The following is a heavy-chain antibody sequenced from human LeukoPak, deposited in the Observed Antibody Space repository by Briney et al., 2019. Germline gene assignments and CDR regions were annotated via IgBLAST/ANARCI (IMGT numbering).Heavy chain of an antibody. J-gene: IGHJ4*02. CDR2: ISSSSRYI. CDR3: ASGHSGNYYRPFDY. D-gene: IGHD1-26*01. V-gene: IGHV3-21*01. Sequence: GGSLRLSCAAYGFTFTSYTMNWVRQAPGKGLEWVSSISSSSRYIYYADSTKGRFTISRDNAKNSLYLQMNSLRAEHTAVYYCASGHSGNYYRPFDYWGQGTLVTVSS. CDR1: GFTFTSYT.